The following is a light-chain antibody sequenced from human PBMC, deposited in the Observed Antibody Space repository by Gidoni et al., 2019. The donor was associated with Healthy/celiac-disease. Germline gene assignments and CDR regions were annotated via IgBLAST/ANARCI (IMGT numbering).Light chain of an antibody. Sequence: QSALTQPPSASGPPGQSVTISCTGSSSDVGGYNYVSWYQQHPGKAPKLMIYEVNKRPSGVPDRFFGSKSGNTASLTVSGLQAEDEADYYCSSYAGSNNFRIFGGGTKLTVL. CDR2: EVN. J-gene: IGLJ2*01. CDR3: SSYAGSNNFRI. V-gene: IGLV2-8*01. CDR1: SSDVGGYNY.